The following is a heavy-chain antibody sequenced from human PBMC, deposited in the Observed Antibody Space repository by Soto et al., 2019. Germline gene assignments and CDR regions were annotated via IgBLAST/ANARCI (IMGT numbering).Heavy chain of an antibody. CDR1: GFTFSSYG. CDR3: AKDEVFGDIVVVPAAMPPHY. V-gene: IGHV3-30*18. CDR2: ISYDGSNK. J-gene: IGHJ4*02. Sequence: QVQLVESGGGVVQPGRSLRLSCAASGFTFSSYGMHWVRQAPGKGLEWVAVISYDGSNKYYADSVKGRFTISRDSSKNTLYLQMNSLRAEDTAVYYCAKDEVFGDIVVVPAAMPPHYWGQGTLVTVSS. D-gene: IGHD2-2*01.